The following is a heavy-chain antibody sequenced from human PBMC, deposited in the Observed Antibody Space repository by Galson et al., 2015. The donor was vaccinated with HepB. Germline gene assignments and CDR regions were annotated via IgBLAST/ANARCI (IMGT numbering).Heavy chain of an antibody. J-gene: IGHJ4*02. D-gene: IGHD6-19*01. CDR1: GFIFNGFA. CDR2: ITDGGDRT. CDR3: VTNLASGWYDGNN. V-gene: IGHV3-23*01. Sequence: SLRLSCAASGFIFNGFAMSWVRQAPGKGLEWVSAITDGGDRTFYADSVKGRFTISRDNSQNTLYLQMNSLRAEYTAVYFCVTNLASGWYDGNNWGRGTLVTVSS.